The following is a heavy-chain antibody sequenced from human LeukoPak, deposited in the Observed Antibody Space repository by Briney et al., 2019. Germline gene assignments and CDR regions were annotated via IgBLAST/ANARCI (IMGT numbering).Heavy chain of an antibody. J-gene: IGHJ1*01. CDR1: GFTFSAYG. D-gene: IGHD3-9*01. V-gene: IGHV3-30*18. CDR2: ISLDGSKK. CDR3: AKDQYYDILTGYYTDAEYLQH. Sequence: PGGSLRLSCAASGFTFSAYGMHWVRQAPGKGLEWVAVISLDGSKKYYTDSVKGRFTISRDNSKNTLFLQMNSLRAEDTAVYYCAKDQYYDILTGYYTDAEYLQHWGQGTLVTVSS.